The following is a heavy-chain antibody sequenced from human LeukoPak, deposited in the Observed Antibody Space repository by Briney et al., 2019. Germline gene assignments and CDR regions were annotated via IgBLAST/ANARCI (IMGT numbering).Heavy chain of an antibody. Sequence: SETLSLSCAVSGGSISTNNWWTWVRQPPGKGLEWIGEIHHSGSTDYNPSLKSRVTISPDKSKNQFSLTLTSVTAADTAVYFCARAPLSGTYYTDAFDIWGQGTMVTVSS. CDR2: IHHSGST. CDR3: ARAPLSGTYYTDAFDI. D-gene: IGHD1-26*01. CDR1: GGSISTNNW. J-gene: IGHJ3*02. V-gene: IGHV4-4*02.